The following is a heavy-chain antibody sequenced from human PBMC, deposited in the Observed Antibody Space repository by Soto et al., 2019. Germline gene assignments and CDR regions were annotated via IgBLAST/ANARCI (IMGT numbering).Heavy chain of an antibody. CDR3: TRDSFRSSIYYGMDV. CDR2: INTDGGST. V-gene: IGHV3-74*01. D-gene: IGHD3-10*01. CDR1: GFTFSYYW. J-gene: IGHJ6*02. Sequence: GGSLRLSCATSGFTFSYYWMHWVRQAPGKGLLWVARINTDGGSTSYADSVKGRFTISRDNAKNTLYLQMNRLRAEDTAVYYCTRDSFRSSIYYGMDVWGQGTTVTVSS.